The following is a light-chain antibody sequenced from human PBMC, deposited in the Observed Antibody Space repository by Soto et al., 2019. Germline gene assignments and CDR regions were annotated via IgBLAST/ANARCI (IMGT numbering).Light chain of an antibody. V-gene: IGLV2-14*01. CDR2: EVS. Sequence: QSVLTQPASVSRSPGQSITISCTGTSSDVGGYNYVSWYQQHPGKAPKLMIYEVSNRPSGVSNRFSGSKSGNTASLTISGLQAEDDADYYCSSYTSSSTPVVFGGGTKLTVL. CDR3: SSYTSSSTPVV. J-gene: IGLJ2*01. CDR1: SSDVGGYNY.